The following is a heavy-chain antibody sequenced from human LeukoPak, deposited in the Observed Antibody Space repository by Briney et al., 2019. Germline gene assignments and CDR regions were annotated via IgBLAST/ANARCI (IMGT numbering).Heavy chain of an antibody. CDR3: TTEYNWNYVH. CDR1: EXTFSSYA. CDR2: ISYDGGNK. D-gene: IGHD1-7*01. J-gene: IGHJ4*01. V-gene: IGHV3-30-3*01. Sequence: GGSLRLSCAASEXTFSSYAMHWVRQAPGKGLEWVAVISYDGGNKYYADSVKGRFTISRDNSKNTLYLQMNSLKTEDTAVYYCTTEYNWNYVHWGQGTLVTVSS.